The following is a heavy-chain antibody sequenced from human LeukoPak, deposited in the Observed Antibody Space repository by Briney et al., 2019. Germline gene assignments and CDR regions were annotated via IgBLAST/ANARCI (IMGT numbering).Heavy chain of an antibody. V-gene: IGHV1-46*01. CDR2: INPSGGST. J-gene: IGHJ4*02. CDR1: GYTSTSYY. D-gene: IGHD3-22*01. CDR3: ARGWRAHYDSSGYYPRIFDY. Sequence: GASVKVSCKASGYTSTSYYMHWVRQAPGQGLEWMGIINPSGGSTSYAQKFQGRVTMTRDMSTSTVYMELSSLRSEDTAVYYCARGWRAHYDSSGYYPRIFDYWGQGTLVTVSS.